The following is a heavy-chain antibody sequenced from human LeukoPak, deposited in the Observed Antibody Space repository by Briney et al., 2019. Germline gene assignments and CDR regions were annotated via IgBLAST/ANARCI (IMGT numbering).Heavy chain of an antibody. D-gene: IGHD3-10*01. CDR2: IYPADSDT. Sequence: GESLKISCKGSGYTFINYWIAWVRQMPGKDLEFMGIIYPADSDTRYSPSFQGQVTISADKSISTAYLQWSRLQASDTAMYYRVKGFSGTYLGMDVWGPGTMVTVSS. CDR1: GYTFINYW. J-gene: IGHJ6*02. V-gene: IGHV5-51*01. CDR3: VKGFSGTYLGMDV.